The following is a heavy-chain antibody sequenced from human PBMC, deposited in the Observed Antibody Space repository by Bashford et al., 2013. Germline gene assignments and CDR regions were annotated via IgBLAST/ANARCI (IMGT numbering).Heavy chain of an antibody. CDR1: GGTFSSYA. V-gene: IGHV1-69*06. CDR2: TIPIFGAA. D-gene: IGHD3-22*01. CDR3: ARGFYFDINGHNIRYQYFDY. J-gene: IGHJ4*02. Sequence: SVKVSCRASGGTFSSYAISWVRQAPGQGLEWMGGTIPIFGAAKYAKKFQGRVTITADKSTSTVYMELSRLTSEDTAVHYCARGFYFDINGHNIRYQYFDYWAEGILVTVSS.